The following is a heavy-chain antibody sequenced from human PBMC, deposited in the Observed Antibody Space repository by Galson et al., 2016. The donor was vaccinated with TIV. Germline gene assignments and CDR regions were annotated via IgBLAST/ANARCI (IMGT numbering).Heavy chain of an antibody. V-gene: IGHV3-30*04. CDR2: TSYDGSDK. CDR3: ARVKESYYFDY. J-gene: IGHJ4*02. Sequence: SLRLSCAASGFTFSSYGLHWVRQPPGKALEWVAFTSYDGSDKSYADSVKGRFTLSRDQSKNTLYLQMNSLRGEDTAVYYCARVKESYYFDYWGQGTLVTVSS. CDR1: GFTFSSYG.